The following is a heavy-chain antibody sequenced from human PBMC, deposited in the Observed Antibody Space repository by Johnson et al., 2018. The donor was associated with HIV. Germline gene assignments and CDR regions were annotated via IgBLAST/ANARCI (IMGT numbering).Heavy chain of an antibody. J-gene: IGHJ3*02. V-gene: IGHV3-20*04. CDR3: ATFGGGSVHAFDI. CDR1: GFTFDDYG. D-gene: IGHD1-26*01. Sequence: VQLVESGGGVVRPGGSLRLSCAASGFTFDDYGMSWVRQGPGKGLEWVSGITWNGGSTGYADSVKGRVTISRDNAKNSLYLHMNSLRAEDTAVYYCATFGGGSVHAFDIWGQGTMVTVSS. CDR2: ITWNGGST.